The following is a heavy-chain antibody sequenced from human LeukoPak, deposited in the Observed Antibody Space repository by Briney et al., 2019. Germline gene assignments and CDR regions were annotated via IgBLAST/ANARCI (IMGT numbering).Heavy chain of an antibody. J-gene: IGHJ4*02. Sequence: QPGGSLRLSCAASGFPFNNYVMTWVRQAPGKGLEWVSTISGSGGSTYYADSVKGRFTISRDNSKNTLYLQINSLRAEDTAVYYCARGQRVVAGYYFDYWGQGTLVTVSS. CDR1: GFPFNNYV. CDR3: ARGQRVVAGYYFDY. CDR2: ISGSGGST. D-gene: IGHD2-21*01. V-gene: IGHV3-23*01.